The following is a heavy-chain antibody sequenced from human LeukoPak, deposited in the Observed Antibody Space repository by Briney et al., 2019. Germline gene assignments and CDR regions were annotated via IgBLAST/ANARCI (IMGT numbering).Heavy chain of an antibody. V-gene: IGHV3-11*06. D-gene: IGHD5-18*01. CDR2: ISSSSSYT. Sequence: PGGSLRLSCAASGFTFSDYYMSWIRQAPGKGLEWVSHISSSSSYTNYADSVKGRFTISRYNAKNSLYLQMNSLRAEDTAVYYCASSPVDTAMAHISFDYWGQGTLVTVS. J-gene: IGHJ4*02. CDR3: ASSPVDTAMAHISFDY. CDR1: GFTFSDYY.